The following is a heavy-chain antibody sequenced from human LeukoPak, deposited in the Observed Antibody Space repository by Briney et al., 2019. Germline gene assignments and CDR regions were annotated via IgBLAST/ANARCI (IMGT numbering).Heavy chain of an antibody. V-gene: IGHV4-59*01. CDR1: GGSISSYY. J-gene: IGHJ3*02. D-gene: IGHD3-22*01. CDR3: ARVVGNTMIVVVPDAFDI. Sequence: SETLSLPCTVSGGSISSYYWSWIRQPPGKGLEWIGYIYYSGSTNYNPSLKSRVTISVDTSKNQFSLKLSSVTAADTAVYYCARVVGNTMIVVVPDAFDIWGQGTMVTVSS. CDR2: IYYSGST.